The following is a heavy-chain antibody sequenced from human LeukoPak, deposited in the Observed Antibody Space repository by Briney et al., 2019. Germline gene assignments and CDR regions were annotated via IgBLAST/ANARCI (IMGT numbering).Heavy chain of an antibody. Sequence: PGGSLRLSCTASGFTFSSYGMHWVRQAPGKGLEWVAVISYEGRTIYYADPATGRFTISRDNSKNTLYLQMNSLRPEDTAVYYCVKEALPSICDWYDYWGQGTLVTVSP. J-gene: IGHJ4*02. V-gene: IGHV3-30*18. CDR1: GFTFSSYG. CDR3: VKEALPSICDWYDY. CDR2: ISYEGRTI. D-gene: IGHD6-19*01.